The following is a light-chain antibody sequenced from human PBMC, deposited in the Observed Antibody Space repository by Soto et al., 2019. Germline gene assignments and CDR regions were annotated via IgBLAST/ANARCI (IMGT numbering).Light chain of an antibody. CDR3: HQFGSSPLDA. J-gene: IGKJ3*01. CDR2: RST. V-gene: IGKV3-20*01. CDR1: QTISSSF. Sequence: EIVLTQSPGTLSLSPGERATLSCRASQTISSSFLAWYQQKPGQAPRLLIYRSTRSAPGIPDRFIGSGSWTDFTLTISRLEPEDFAVYYCHQFGSSPLDAFGPGTKVEIK.